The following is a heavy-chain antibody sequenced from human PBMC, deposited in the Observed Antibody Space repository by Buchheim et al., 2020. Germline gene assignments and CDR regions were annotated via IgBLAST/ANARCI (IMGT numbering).Heavy chain of an antibody. CDR2: ISGSGGST. D-gene: IGHD1-1*01. V-gene: IGHV3-23*01. CDR3: AKGSDNSHLVWVDY. J-gene: IGHJ4*02. CDR1: GFTFNNFA. Sequence: EVHLLESGGGLVQPGGSLRLSCTASGFTFNNFAMSWVRQAPGKGLEWVSTISGSGGSTYYADSVKGQLTNSRDNSKNTLYLQMNSLRAEDTAVYYCAKGSDNSHLVWVDYWGQGTL.